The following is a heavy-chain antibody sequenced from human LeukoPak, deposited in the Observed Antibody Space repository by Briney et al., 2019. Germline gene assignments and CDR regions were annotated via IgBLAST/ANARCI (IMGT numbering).Heavy chain of an antibody. CDR3: ARPSSGYYFHFDY. CDR2: IYYSGST. CDR1: GGSISSSSYY. V-gene: IGHV4-39*01. J-gene: IGHJ4*02. Sequence: SETLSVTCTVSGGSISSSSYYWGWIRQPPGKGLEWIGSIYYSGSTYYNPSLKRRVTISVDTSKNQFSLKLSSVTAADTAVYYCARPSSGYYFHFDYWGQATLVT. D-gene: IGHD3-22*01.